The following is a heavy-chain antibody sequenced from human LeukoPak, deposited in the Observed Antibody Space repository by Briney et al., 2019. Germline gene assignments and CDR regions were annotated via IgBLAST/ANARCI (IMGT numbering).Heavy chain of an antibody. V-gene: IGHV3-66*01. Sequence: GGTLRLSCAASGFTFSSYGMSWVRQAPGKGLQWVSLIYSGGSAYYADSVKGRFTISRDNSKNTLYLQMNSPRAEDTAVYYCAREAYDSSGYRVDYWGQGTLVTVSS. D-gene: IGHD3-22*01. CDR3: AREAYDSSGYRVDY. CDR2: IYSGGSA. J-gene: IGHJ4*02. CDR1: GFTFSSYG.